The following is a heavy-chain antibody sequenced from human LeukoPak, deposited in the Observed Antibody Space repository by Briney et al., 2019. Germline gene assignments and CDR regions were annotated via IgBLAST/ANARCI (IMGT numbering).Heavy chain of an antibody. CDR1: GGSFSGYY. Sequence: PSPTLSLTCAVYGGSFSGYYWSWIRQPPGKGLEWIGEINHSGSTNYYPSLKSRVTISVDTSKNQFSLKLSSVTAADTAVYYCARRFGEFHPPYYFDYWGQGTLVTVSS. CDR2: INHSGST. D-gene: IGHD3-10*01. J-gene: IGHJ4*02. V-gene: IGHV4-34*01. CDR3: ARRFGEFHPPYYFDY.